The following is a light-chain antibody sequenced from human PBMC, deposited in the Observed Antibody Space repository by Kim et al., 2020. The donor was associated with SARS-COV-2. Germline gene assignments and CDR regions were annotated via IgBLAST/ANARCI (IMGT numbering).Light chain of an antibody. Sequence: SASVGDKVTINSRASQSISDWLAWYQQKPGKAPKLLISDASTLESGVPSRFSGSGSGTDFTLTISSLQPDDFATYYCQQYYTYSSTFGQGTKLEI. V-gene: IGKV1-5*01. CDR2: DAS. CDR1: QSISDW. J-gene: IGKJ2*01. CDR3: QQYYTYSST.